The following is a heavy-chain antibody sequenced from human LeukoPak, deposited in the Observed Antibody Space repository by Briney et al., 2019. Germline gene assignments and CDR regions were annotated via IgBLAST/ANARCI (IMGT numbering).Heavy chain of an antibody. D-gene: IGHD6-13*01. J-gene: IGHJ1*01. CDR1: GGSFSGYY. CDR3: ARTIAAAGTRRYFQH. Sequence: SETLSLTCAVYGGSFSGYYWSWIRQPPGKGLEWIGQINHSGSTNYNPSLKSRVTISVDTSKNQFSLKLSSVTAADPAVYYCARTIAAAGTRRYFQHWGQGTLVTVSS. CDR2: INHSGST. V-gene: IGHV4-34*01.